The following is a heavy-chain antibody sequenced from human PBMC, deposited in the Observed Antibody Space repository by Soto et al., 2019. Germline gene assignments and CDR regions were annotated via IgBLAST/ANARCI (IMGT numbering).Heavy chain of an antibody. J-gene: IGHJ5*02. V-gene: IGHV2-5*02. Sequence: QITLKESGPTLVKPTQTLTLTCTFSGFSLSTSGVGVGWIRQPPGKALEWLALIYWDDDKRYSPSLKSRLTIAKDTSKNRVVLTMTNIDPMDTATYSCAHRRAYSTSWDGGCFDPWGQGTLVTVSS. D-gene: IGHD6-13*01. CDR2: IYWDDDK. CDR3: AHRRAYSTSWDGGCFDP. CDR1: GFSLSTSGVG.